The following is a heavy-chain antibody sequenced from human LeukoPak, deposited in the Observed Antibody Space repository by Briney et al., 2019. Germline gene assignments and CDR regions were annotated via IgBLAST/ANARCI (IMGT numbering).Heavy chain of an antibody. Sequence: GGSLRLSCAASGFTFSSYAMTWVRQAPGKGLEWVSAISGSGGSTYYADSVKGRFTISRDNSKNTLYLQMNSLRAEDTAVYYCAKDSSPLNYGGNFDYWGQGTLVTVSS. CDR1: GFTFSSYA. J-gene: IGHJ4*02. CDR2: ISGSGGST. CDR3: AKDSSPLNYGGNFDY. V-gene: IGHV3-23*01. D-gene: IGHD4-23*01.